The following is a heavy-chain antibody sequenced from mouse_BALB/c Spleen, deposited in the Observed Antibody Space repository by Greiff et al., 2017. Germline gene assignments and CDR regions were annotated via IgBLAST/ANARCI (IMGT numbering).Heavy chain of an antibody. CDR3: ARHGVTTVVARAMDY. Sequence: EVKLVESGGGLVQPGGSRKLSCAASGFTFSSYGMSWVRQTPDKRLEWVATISSGGSYTYYPDSVKGRFTISRDIAKNTLYLQMSSLKSEDTAMYYCARHGVTTVVARAMDYWGQGTSVTVSS. CDR2: ISSGGSYT. CDR1: GFTFSSYG. D-gene: IGHD1-1*01. V-gene: IGHV5-6*03. J-gene: IGHJ4*01.